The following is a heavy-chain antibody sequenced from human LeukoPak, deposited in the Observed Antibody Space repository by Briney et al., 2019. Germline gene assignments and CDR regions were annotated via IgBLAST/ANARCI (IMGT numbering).Heavy chain of an antibody. J-gene: IGHJ4*02. CDR2: ISGSGGST. CDR3: AKDPWEPHEYYFDY. CDR1: GFTFSSYA. V-gene: IGHV3-23*01. D-gene: IGHD1-26*01. Sequence: GGSLRLSCAASGFTFSSYAMSWVRQAPGKGLEWVSAISGSGGSTYYADSVKGRFTISGDNSKNTLYLQMNSLRAEDTAVYYCAKDPWEPHEYYFDYWGQGTLVTVSS.